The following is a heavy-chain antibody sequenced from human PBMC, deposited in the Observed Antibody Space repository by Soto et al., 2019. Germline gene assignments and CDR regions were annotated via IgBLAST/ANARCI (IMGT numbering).Heavy chain of an antibody. D-gene: IGHD3-22*01. CDR3: ARDLHYYDSSGHDY. J-gene: IGHJ4*02. CDR1: GYTFTSYY. Sequence: GASVKVSCKASGYTFTSYYMHWVRQAPGQGLEWMGGIIPIFGTANYAQKFQGRVTITADESTSTAYMELSSLRSEDTAVYYCARDLHYYDSSGHDYWGQGTLVTVSS. CDR2: IIPIFGTA. V-gene: IGHV1-69*13.